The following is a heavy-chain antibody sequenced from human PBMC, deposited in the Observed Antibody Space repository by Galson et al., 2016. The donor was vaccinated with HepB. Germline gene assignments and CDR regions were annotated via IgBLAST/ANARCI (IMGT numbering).Heavy chain of an antibody. Sequence: SLRLSCAASGFTFRSYEMNWVRQAPGKGLEWVSYISSSGSTIKDADSVKGRFTISRDNAKNSLYLQMNSLRAEDTAVYYCARVMSSGWYWVYFDYWGQGTLVTVSS. CDR1: GFTFRSYE. J-gene: IGHJ4*02. CDR2: ISSSGSTI. CDR3: ARVMSSGWYWVYFDY. V-gene: IGHV3-48*03. D-gene: IGHD6-19*01.